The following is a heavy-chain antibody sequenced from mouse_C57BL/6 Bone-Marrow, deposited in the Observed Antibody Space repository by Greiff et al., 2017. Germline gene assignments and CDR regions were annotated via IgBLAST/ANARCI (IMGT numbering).Heavy chain of an antibody. D-gene: IGHD2-5*01. CDR3: AIEEASYNSNYVDAMDY. CDR2: IDSSDSYT. J-gene: IGHJ4*01. Sequence: QVQLKQPGAELVMPGASVKLSCKASGYTFTSYWMHWVKQRPGQGLEWIGEIDSSDSYTNYNQKFNGKSTLTVDNSTRTANMQLSSLSSEDSAVSYCAIEEASYNSNYVDAMDYWGQGTSVTVSS. CDR1: GYTFTSYW. V-gene: IGHV1-69*01.